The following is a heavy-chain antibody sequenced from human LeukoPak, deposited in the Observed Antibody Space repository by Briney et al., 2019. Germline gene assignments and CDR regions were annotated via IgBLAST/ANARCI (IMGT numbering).Heavy chain of an antibody. J-gene: IGHJ3*02. CDR3: ARGDYYYDSTDLGAFDI. CDR2: IYYSGST. CDR1: GGSISSSSYY. D-gene: IGHD3-22*01. Sequence: SETLSLTCTVSGGSISSSSYYWGWIRQPPGKGLEWIGSIYYSGSTYYNPSLKSRVTISVDTSENQFSQKLSSVTAANTAVYYCARGDYYYDSTDLGAFDIWGQGTMVTVSS. V-gene: IGHV4-39*01.